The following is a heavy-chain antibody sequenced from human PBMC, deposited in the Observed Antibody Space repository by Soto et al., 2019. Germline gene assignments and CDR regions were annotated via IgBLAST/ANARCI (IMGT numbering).Heavy chain of an antibody. D-gene: IGHD2-15*01. Sequence: SETLSLTCTVSGGSISSYYWSWIRQPPGKGLEWIGYIYYSGSTNYNPSLKSRVTISVDTSKNQFSLKLSSVTAADTAVYYCARDHAGYCSGGSCPRPFGNHNWFDPWGQGTLVTVSS. V-gene: IGHV4-59*01. CDR2: IYYSGST. CDR1: GGSISSYY. J-gene: IGHJ5*02. CDR3: ARDHAGYCSGGSCPRPFGNHNWFDP.